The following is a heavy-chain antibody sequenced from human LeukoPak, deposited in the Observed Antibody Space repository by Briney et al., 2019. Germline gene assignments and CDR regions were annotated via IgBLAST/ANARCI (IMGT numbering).Heavy chain of an antibody. J-gene: IGHJ4*02. Sequence: ASVKVSCKASGYTFTGYYMHWVRQAPGQGLEWMGWINPNSGGTNYAQKFQGRVTMTEDTSTDTAYMELSSLRSEDTAVYYCAASSSWDYWGQVTLVTVSS. CDR1: GYTFTGYY. D-gene: IGHD6-13*01. V-gene: IGHV1-2*02. CDR3: AASSSWDY. CDR2: INPNSGGT.